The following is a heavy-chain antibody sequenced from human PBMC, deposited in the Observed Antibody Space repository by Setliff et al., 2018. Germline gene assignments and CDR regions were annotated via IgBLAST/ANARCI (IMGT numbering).Heavy chain of an antibody. Sequence: SVKVSCKASGGTFSNYDINWVRQAPGQGLEWMGGIIPIFGTTNYAQRFQGRVTITADKSTNTIYMELSSLTSEDTAVYYCARDRISRYYDSGAHAFDIWGQGTMVTVSS. V-gene: IGHV1-69*06. CDR2: IIPIFGTT. CDR3: ARDRISRYYDSGAHAFDI. CDR1: GGTFSNYD. D-gene: IGHD3-22*01. J-gene: IGHJ3*02.